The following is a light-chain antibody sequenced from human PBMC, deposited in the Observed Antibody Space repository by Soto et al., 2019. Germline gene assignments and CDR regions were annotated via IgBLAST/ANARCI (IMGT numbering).Light chain of an antibody. CDR3: CSYAGSNSFYV. Sequence: QSTLTQPASVSGSPGQSITISCTGTSSDIGRYDYVSWHQQHPGKAPKLIIHDVNNRPSGVSIRFAGSKSAKTASLTISGLQAEDEADYYCCSYAGSNSFYVFGTGTKVTVL. J-gene: IGLJ1*01. CDR1: SSDIGRYDY. CDR2: DVN. V-gene: IGLV2-23*02.